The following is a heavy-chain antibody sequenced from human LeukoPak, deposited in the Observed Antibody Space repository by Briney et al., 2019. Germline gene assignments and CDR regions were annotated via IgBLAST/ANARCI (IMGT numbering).Heavy chain of an antibody. J-gene: IGHJ3*02. CDR2: IWFDGSNK. V-gene: IGHV3-33*08. CDR1: GFTFSTYA. CDR3: AREKADGFDI. Sequence: PGGSLRLSCTASGFTFSTYAMSWVRQAPGKGLEWVAVIWFDGSNKYYADSVTGRFTISRDNSRNTLFLQVNSLRAEDTAVYYCAREKADGFDIWGQGTMVTVSS.